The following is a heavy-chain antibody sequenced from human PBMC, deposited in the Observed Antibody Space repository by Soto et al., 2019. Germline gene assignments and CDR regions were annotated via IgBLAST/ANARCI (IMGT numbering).Heavy chain of an antibody. V-gene: IGHV1-46*01. Sequence: ASVKVSCKASGYTFTSYYMHWVRQAPGQGLEWMGIINPSGGSTSYAQKFQGRVTMTRDTSTSTVYMELSSLRSEDTAVYYCARDEETRGGPGRIDAFDIWGQGTMVTVSS. CDR2: INPSGGST. D-gene: IGHD1-7*01. CDR3: ARDEETRGGPGRIDAFDI. CDR1: GYTFTSYY. J-gene: IGHJ3*02.